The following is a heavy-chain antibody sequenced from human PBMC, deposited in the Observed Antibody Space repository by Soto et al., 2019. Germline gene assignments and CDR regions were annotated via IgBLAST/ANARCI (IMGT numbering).Heavy chain of an antibody. Sequence: GGSLRLSCAASGFTFTIYDINWVRQAPGKGLEWVSSISSSSSYTYYPDSVKGRFTISRDNAKNSLYLQMNSLRAEDTAVYYCTIDGGAFMVRGVIISDGMDVWGQGTTVTVSS. CDR1: GFTFTIYD. D-gene: IGHD3-10*01. CDR3: TIDGGAFMVRGVIISDGMDV. V-gene: IGHV3-21*01. CDR2: ISSSSSYT. J-gene: IGHJ6*02.